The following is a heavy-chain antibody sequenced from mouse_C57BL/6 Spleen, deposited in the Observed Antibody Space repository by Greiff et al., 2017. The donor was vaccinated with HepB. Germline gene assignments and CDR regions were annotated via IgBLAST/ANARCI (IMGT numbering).Heavy chain of an antibody. CDR3: ARGGSNYLWFAY. D-gene: IGHD2-5*01. J-gene: IGHJ3*01. V-gene: IGHV1-69*01. Sequence: QVQLQQPGAELVMPGASVKLSCKASGYTFTSYWMHWVKQRPGQGLEWIGEIDPSDSYTNYNQKFKGKSTLTVDKSSSTASMQLSSLPSGDSAVYYCARGGSNYLWFAYWVQGTLVTVSA. CDR2: IDPSDSYT. CDR1: GYTFTSYW.